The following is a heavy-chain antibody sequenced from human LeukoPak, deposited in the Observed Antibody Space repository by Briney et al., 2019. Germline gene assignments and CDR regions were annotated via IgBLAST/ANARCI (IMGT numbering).Heavy chain of an antibody. Sequence: GRSLRLSCAASGFTFDDYAMHWVRQTPGKGLEWVPSISWSGDIIGYADSVKGRFTISRDNTKNSLYLQMNSLRAEDTAFYYCAKDSFHTYSSGWFVFWGQGTLVTVSS. D-gene: IGHD6-19*01. CDR2: ISWSGDII. J-gene: IGHJ5*01. CDR1: GFTFDDYA. CDR3: AKDSFHTYSSGWFVF. V-gene: IGHV3-9*01.